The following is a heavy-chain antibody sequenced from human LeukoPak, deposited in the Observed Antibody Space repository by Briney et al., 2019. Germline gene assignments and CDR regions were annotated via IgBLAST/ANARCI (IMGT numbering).Heavy chain of an antibody. CDR1: RGTFSSYA. Sequence: GASVNVSCKASRGTFSSYAIIWVRQAPGQGLEWMGRIIPILGIANYAQKFQGRVTITADKSTSTAYMELSSLRSEDTAVYYCARGSRGAPDYWGQGTLVTVSS. J-gene: IGHJ4*02. D-gene: IGHD3-10*01. V-gene: IGHV1-69*04. CDR2: IIPILGIA. CDR3: ARGSRGAPDY.